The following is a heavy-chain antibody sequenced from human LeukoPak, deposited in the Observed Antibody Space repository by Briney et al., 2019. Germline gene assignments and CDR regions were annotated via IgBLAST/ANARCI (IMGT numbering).Heavy chain of an antibody. CDR1: GFNFSKAW. Sequence: GGSLRLSCAASGFNFSKAWMNWVRQAPGKGLEWVGRVTSKAVGETTDYAAPVKGRFTISRDDSKNTVYLQMNSLKTEDTAVYYCTTAFDLAVAAPYAFDIWGQGTMVTVSS. D-gene: IGHD6-19*01. CDR3: TTAFDLAVAAPYAFDI. V-gene: IGHV3-15*01. CDR2: VTSKAVGETT. J-gene: IGHJ3*02.